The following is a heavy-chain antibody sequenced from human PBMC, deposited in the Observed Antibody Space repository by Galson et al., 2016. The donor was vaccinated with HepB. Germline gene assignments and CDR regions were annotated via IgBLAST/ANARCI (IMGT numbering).Heavy chain of an antibody. J-gene: IGHJ4*02. CDR2: IYYSGST. Sequence: ETLSLTCTVSGYSISSGYYWGWIRQPPGKGLEWIGSIYYSGSTYYNPSLKSRVTISVDTSKNQFSLKLSSVTAADTAVYYCARDEGYSYGSTPDYWGQGTLVTVSS. CDR1: GYSISSGYY. V-gene: IGHV4-38-2*02. D-gene: IGHD5-18*01. CDR3: ARDEGYSYGSTPDY.